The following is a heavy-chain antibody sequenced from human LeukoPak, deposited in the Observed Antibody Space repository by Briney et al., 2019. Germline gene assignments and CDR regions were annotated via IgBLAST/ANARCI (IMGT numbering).Heavy chain of an antibody. V-gene: IGHV2-5*02. D-gene: IGHD1-26*01. CDR1: GFSLRSSGVG. CDR2: IYWDDDK. J-gene: IGHJ4*02. CDR3: AHGQESGSGSSYYYFDY. Sequence: SGPTLVNPTQTLTLTCTFSGFSLRSSGVGVAWIRQPPGKALEWLALIYWDDDKRYSPSLKSRLTITKDTSKNQVVLTVANMDPVDTATYYCAHGQESGSGSSYYYFDYWGQGTLVTVSS.